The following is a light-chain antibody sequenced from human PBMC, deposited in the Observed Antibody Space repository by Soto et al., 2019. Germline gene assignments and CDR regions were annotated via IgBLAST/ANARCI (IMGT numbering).Light chain of an antibody. CDR2: DAS. CDR1: QIISSW. CDR3: QQYNIYPWT. V-gene: IGKV1-5*01. J-gene: IGKJ1*01. Sequence: DIQMTQSPSTLSASVGDRVTITCRASQIISSWLAWYQQKPGKAPNLLIYDASSLESGVPSRFSGSGSVTEFTLTIRSLQPDDFATYFCQQYNIYPWTFGQGTKVEI.